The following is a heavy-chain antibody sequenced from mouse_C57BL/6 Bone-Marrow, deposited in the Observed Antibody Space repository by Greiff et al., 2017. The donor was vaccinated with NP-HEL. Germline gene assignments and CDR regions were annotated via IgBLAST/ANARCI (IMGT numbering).Heavy chain of an antibody. CDR1: GYTFTDYY. CDR2: INPNNGGT. V-gene: IGHV1-26*01. D-gene: IGHD3-2*02. Sequence: EVQLQQSGPELVKPGASVKISCKASGYTFTDYYMNWVKQSHGKSLEWIGDINPNNGGTSYNQKFKGKATLTVDKSSSTAYMELRSLTSEDSAVYYCASEDSSGSYYFDYWGQGTTLTVSS. J-gene: IGHJ2*01. CDR3: ASEDSSGSYYFDY.